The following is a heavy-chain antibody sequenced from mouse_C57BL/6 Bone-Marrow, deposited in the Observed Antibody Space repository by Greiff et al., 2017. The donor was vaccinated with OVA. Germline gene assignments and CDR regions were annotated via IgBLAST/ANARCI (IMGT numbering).Heavy chain of an antibody. D-gene: IGHD4-1*01. CDR2: IYPGDGDT. V-gene: IGHV1-82*01. CDR1: GYAFSSSW. Sequence: VQLQQSGPELVKPGASVKISCKASGYAFSSSWMNWVKQRPGKGLEWIGRIYPGDGDTNYNGKFKGKATLTADKSSSTAYMQLSSLTSEDSAVYFCARRDWDDYWGQGTTLTVSS. J-gene: IGHJ2*01. CDR3: ARRDWDDY.